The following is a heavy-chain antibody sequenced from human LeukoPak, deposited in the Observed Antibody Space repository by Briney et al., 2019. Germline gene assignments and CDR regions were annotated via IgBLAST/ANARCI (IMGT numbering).Heavy chain of an antibody. CDR1: GFTFSSYS. CDR3: ARVVIGREYYFDY. CDR2: ISSSSSYI. V-gene: IGHV3-21*01. Sequence: TGGSLRLSCAASGFTFSSYSMNWVRQAPGKGLEWVSSISSSSSYIYYADSVKGRFTISRDNAKNSLYLQMNSQRAEDTAVYYCARVVIGREYYFDYWGQGTLVTVSS. J-gene: IGHJ4*02. D-gene: IGHD2/OR15-2a*01.